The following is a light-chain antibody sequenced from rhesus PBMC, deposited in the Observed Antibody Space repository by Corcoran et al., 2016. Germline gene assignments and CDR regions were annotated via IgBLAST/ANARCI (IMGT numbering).Light chain of an antibody. J-gene: IGKJ1*01. Sequence: EIVMTQSPATLSLSPGETATLSCRASESVGSYLAWYQQKPGQAPKLLVHSAYFRATGIPARFSGSGSRTEFTLTISSLEPEDVGVYHCQQYNDLLPTFGQGTKVEIK. CDR2: SAY. V-gene: IGKV3-40*03. CDR3: QQYNDLLPT. CDR1: ESVGSY.